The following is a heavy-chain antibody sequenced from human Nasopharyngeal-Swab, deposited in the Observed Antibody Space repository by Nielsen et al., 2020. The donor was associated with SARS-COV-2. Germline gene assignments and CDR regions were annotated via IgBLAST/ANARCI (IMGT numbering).Heavy chain of an antibody. CDR1: GFTFSSYA. J-gene: IGHJ6*02. V-gene: IGHV3-48*03. D-gene: IGHD3-9*01. Sequence: GESLKISCAASGFTFSSYAMNWVRQAPGKGLEWVSYISSSGSTIYYADSVKGRFTISRDNAKNSLYLQMNSLRAEDTAVYYCAREGLYYDILTGYYPYYGMDVWGQGTTVTVSS. CDR3: AREGLYYDILTGYYPYYGMDV. CDR2: ISSSGSTI.